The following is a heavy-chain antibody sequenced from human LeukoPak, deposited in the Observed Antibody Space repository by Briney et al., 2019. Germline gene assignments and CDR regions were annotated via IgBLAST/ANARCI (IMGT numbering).Heavy chain of an antibody. CDR3: AKGQDTAMVYYYYYMDV. CDR1: GFTFSSYA. Sequence: GRSLRLSCAASGFTFSSYAMHWVRQAPGKGLEWVAVISYDGSNKYYADSVKGRFTISRDNSKNTLYLQMNSLRAEDTAVYYCAKGQDTAMVYYYYYMDVWGKGTTVTVSS. D-gene: IGHD5-18*01. CDR2: ISYDGSNK. V-gene: IGHV3-30-3*01. J-gene: IGHJ6*03.